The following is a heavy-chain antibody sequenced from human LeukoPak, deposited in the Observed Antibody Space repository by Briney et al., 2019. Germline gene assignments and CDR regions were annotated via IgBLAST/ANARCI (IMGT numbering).Heavy chain of an antibody. J-gene: IGHJ4*02. Sequence: GASVKVSCKASGYSFTSYGISWVRQAPGQGLEWMGWISVYNGNTKYAQRLQGGVTMTTDTSTSTAYMELRSLRSDDTAVYYCVREAGTRFDYWGQGNLVTVSS. CDR1: GYSFTSYG. V-gene: IGHV1-18*01. D-gene: IGHD3-10*01. CDR2: ISVYNGNT. CDR3: VREAGTRFDY.